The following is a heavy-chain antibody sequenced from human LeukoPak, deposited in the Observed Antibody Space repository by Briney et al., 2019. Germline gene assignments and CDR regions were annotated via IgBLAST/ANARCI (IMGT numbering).Heavy chain of an antibody. Sequence: PGRSLRLSCAASGFTFSSYGMHWVRQAPGKGLEWVAVIWYDGSNKYYADSVKGRFTISRDNSKNTPYLQMNSLRAEDTAVYYCACGYESGNWFDPWGQGTLVTVSS. CDR2: IWYDGSNK. CDR1: GFTFSSYG. V-gene: IGHV3-33*01. D-gene: IGHD5-12*01. CDR3: ACGYESGNWFDP. J-gene: IGHJ5*02.